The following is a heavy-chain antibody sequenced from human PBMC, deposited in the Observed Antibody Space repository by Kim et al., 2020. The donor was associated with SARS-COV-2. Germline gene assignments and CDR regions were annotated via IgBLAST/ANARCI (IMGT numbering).Heavy chain of an antibody. CDR3: ARSYSSGGSGWFDP. D-gene: IGHD6-19*01. J-gene: IGHJ5*02. Sequence: NPPLESRVTTPVETSKNQFSLTLSSVTAADTAVYYCARSYSSGGSGWFDPWGQGTLVTVSS. V-gene: IGHV4-4*09.